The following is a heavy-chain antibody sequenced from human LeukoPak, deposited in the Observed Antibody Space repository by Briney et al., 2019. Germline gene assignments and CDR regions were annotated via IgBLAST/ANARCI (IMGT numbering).Heavy chain of an antibody. J-gene: IGHJ4*02. Sequence: GGSLRLSCAASGFTVRSNYMSWVRQAPGKWLEWVSVIYSGGSTYYADSVQGRFTISRDNSKNTLYLQMNSLRAEDPAVYYCARGRVVGALYFDYWGQGTLVTVSS. CDR1: GFTVRSNY. D-gene: IGHD1-26*01. V-gene: IGHV3-53*01. CDR2: IYSGGST. CDR3: ARGRVVGALYFDY.